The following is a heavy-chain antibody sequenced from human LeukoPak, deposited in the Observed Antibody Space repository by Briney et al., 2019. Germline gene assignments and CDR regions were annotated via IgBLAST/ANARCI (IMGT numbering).Heavy chain of an antibody. J-gene: IGHJ5*01. D-gene: IGHD1-26*01. V-gene: IGHV3-48*02. Sequence: GGSLRLSCAASGFTFSTYSINWVRQAPGKGLEWVSYISGSSTTIYYADSVKGRFTISRDNAKNSLYLQMNSLRDEDTAVYYCGKDLEGASDSWGQGTLVTVSS. CDR3: GKDLEGASDS. CDR1: GFTFSTYS. CDR2: ISGSSTTI.